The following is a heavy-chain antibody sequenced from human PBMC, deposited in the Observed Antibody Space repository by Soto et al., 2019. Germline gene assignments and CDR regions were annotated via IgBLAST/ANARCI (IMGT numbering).Heavy chain of an antibody. J-gene: IGHJ4*02. CDR1: GGSVSSGSYY. D-gene: IGHD6-19*01. V-gene: IGHV4-61*01. Sequence: QVQLQESGPGLVKPSETLSLTCTVSGGSVSSGSYYWSWIRQPPGKGLEWIGYIYYSGSTNYNPSLKSRVTISVDTSKNQFSLKLSSVTAADTAVYYCAREKATKYSSGWYRFWDYWGQGTLVTVSS. CDR2: IYYSGST. CDR3: AREKATKYSSGWYRFWDY.